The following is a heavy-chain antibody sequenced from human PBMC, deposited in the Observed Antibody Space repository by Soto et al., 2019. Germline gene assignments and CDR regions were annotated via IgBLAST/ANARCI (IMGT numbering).Heavy chain of an antibody. J-gene: IGHJ5*02. CDR2: INHSGST. Sequence: SETLSLTCTVSGGSISSSSHYWVWIRQPPGKGLEWIGSINHSGSTNYNPSLKSRVTISVDTSKNQFSLKLSSVTAADTAVYYCAREERLWFGEPRNHWGQGTLVTVSS. D-gene: IGHD3-10*01. V-gene: IGHV4-39*07. CDR3: AREERLWFGEPRNH. CDR1: GGSISSSSHY.